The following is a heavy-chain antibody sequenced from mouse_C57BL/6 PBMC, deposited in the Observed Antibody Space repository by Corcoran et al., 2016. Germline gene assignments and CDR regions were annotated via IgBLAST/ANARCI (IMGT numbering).Heavy chain of an antibody. CDR1: GYTFTDYY. Sequence: EVQLQQSGPELVKPAASVKISCTASGYTFTDYYMNWVKQSHGKSLEWIGDSNPNNGGTSYNQKFKGKATLTVDKSSSTAYMELRSLTSEDSAVYYCARGDGNHRAMDYWGQGTSVTVSS. CDR2: SNPNNGGT. V-gene: IGHV1-26*01. CDR3: ARGDGNHRAMDY. J-gene: IGHJ4*01. D-gene: IGHD2-1*01.